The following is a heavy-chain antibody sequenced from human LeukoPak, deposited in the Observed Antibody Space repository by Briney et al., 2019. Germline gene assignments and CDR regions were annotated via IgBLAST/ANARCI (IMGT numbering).Heavy chain of an antibody. CDR2: INPNSGGT. CDR3: ARDGDCSSTSCYRGIDAFDI. Sequence: ASVKVSCKASGYTFTGYYMHWVRQAPGQGLEWMGWINPNSGGTNYAQKFQGRVTMTRDTSISTAYMELSRLRSDDTAVYYCARDGDCSSTSCYRGIDAFDIWGQGTMVTVSS. J-gene: IGHJ3*02. CDR1: GYTFTGYY. V-gene: IGHV1-2*02. D-gene: IGHD2-2*01.